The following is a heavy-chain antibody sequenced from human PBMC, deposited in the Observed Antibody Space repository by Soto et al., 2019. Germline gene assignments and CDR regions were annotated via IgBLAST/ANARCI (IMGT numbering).Heavy chain of an antibody. CDR3: ARFPNYDSWSGYPQSYGMDV. J-gene: IGHJ6*02. Sequence: EVQLVESGGGLVKPGGSLRLSCAASGFTFSSYSMNWVRQAPGKGLEWVSSISSSSSYIYYADSVKGRFTISRDNAKNSLYLQMNSLRAEDTAVYYCARFPNYDSWSGYPQSYGMDVWGQGTTVTVSS. V-gene: IGHV3-21*01. D-gene: IGHD3-3*01. CDR2: ISSSSSYI. CDR1: GFTFSSYS.